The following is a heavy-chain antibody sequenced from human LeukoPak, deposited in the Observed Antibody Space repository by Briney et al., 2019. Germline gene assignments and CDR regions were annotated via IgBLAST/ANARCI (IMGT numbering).Heavy chain of an antibody. CDR2: IYYSGST. Sequence: PSETLSLTCTVSGGSISSYYWSWTRQPPGKGLEWIGYIYYSGSTNYNPSLKSRVTISVDTSKNQFSLKLSSVTAADTAVYYCARGSGILDYWGQGTLVAVSS. CDR3: ARGSGILDY. V-gene: IGHV4-59*01. J-gene: IGHJ4*02. D-gene: IGHD1-26*01. CDR1: GGSISSYY.